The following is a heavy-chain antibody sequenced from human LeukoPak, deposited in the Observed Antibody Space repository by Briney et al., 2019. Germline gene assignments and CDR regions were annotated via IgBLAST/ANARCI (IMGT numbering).Heavy chain of an antibody. Sequence: GASVKVSCKASGGTFSSYAISWVRQAPGQGLKWMGGIIPIFGTANYAQKFQGRVTITADESTSTAYMELSSLRSEDTAVYYCARAPSYSSGWYHFDYWGQGTLVTVSS. CDR2: IIPIFGTA. V-gene: IGHV1-69*13. J-gene: IGHJ4*02. D-gene: IGHD6-19*01. CDR3: ARAPSYSSGWYHFDY. CDR1: GGTFSSYA.